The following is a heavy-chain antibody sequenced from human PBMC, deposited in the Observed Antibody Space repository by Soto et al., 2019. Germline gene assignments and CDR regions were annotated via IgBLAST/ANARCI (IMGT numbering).Heavy chain of an antibody. Sequence: EVQLVESGGGLVKPGGSLRLSCAASGFTFSNAWMSWVRQAPGKGLEWVGRIKSKTDGGTTDYAAPVKGRFTISRDDSKNTLYLQMNSLKTEDTAVYYCTTDWHRSGRYFDWTWGYGAFDIWGQGTMVTVSS. J-gene: IGHJ3*02. CDR3: TTDWHRSGRYFDWTWGYGAFDI. CDR2: IKSKTDGGTT. V-gene: IGHV3-15*01. CDR1: GFTFSNAW. D-gene: IGHD3-9*01.